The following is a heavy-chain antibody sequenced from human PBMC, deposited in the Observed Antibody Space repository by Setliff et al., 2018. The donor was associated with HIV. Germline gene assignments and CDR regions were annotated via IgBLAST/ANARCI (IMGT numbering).Heavy chain of an antibody. J-gene: IGHJ4*02. Sequence: GGSLRLSCEASGFTLSQYDMNWVRQAPGKGLEWLSYISNTAGTIYYADSVKGRFTISRDTAKNSMYLQMNNLRVEDTAVYYCTRDFSRAVAVFEKWGPGTQVTVSS. D-gene: IGHD6-19*01. V-gene: IGHV3-48*01. CDR1: GFTLSQYD. CDR2: ISNTAGTI. CDR3: TRDFSRAVAVFEK.